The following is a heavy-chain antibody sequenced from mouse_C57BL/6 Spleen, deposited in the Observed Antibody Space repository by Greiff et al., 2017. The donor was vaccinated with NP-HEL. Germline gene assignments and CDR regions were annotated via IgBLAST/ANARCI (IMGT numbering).Heavy chain of an antibody. J-gene: IGHJ3*01. CDR3: AGEWGERNHCAY. D-gene: IGHD1-3*01. V-gene: IGHV1-72*01. CDR2: IAPNSGGA. CDR1: GYTFTSYW. Sequence: QVQLQQPGAELVKPGASVKLSCKASGYTFTSYWMHWVKQRPGRGLEWIGRIAPNSGGAKYNEKFKRKATLTVDKPSSTAYLHLSSLTSEDSAVYDCAGEWGERNHCAYWGQGKLFTVSA.